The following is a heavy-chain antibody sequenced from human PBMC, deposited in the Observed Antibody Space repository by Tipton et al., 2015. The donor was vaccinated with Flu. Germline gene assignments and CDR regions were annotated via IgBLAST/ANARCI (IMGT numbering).Heavy chain of an antibody. CDR2: ISGGGAIT. CDR1: GFTFSRYA. Sequence: SLRLSCEASGFTFSRYAMSWVRQAPGKGLEWVSGISGGGAITYFADSVKGRFTISRDNSKNTLVLQMNSLRAEDTAVYYCAKVIPELVAGLDYGGQGTLVPFSS. J-gene: IGHJ4*02. CDR3: AKVIPELVAGLDY. D-gene: IGHD6-19*01. V-gene: IGHV3-23*01.